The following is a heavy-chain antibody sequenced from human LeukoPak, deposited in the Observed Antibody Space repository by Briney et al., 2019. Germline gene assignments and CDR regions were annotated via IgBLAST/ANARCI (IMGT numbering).Heavy chain of an antibody. J-gene: IGHJ4*02. Sequence: PGGSLRLSCADSGFTFYYYGICRVRQAPGKGLEWVSGINWNGGSTGYADSVKGRFTISRYNAKNSLYLQMNSLRAEDTALYYCARSPQQWELPDFDGWGRESLVTVSS. CDR2: INWNGGST. CDR3: ARSPQQWELPDFDG. CDR1: GFTFYYYG. D-gene: IGHD1-26*01. V-gene: IGHV3-20*04.